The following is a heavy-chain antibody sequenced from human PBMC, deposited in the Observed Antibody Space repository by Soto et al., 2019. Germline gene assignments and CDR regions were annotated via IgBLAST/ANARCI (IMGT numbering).Heavy chain of an antibody. Sequence: QVQLVESGGGVVQPGRSLRLSCAASGFTFSNYAFHWVRQAPGKGLEWVSFIGYDGSNKYYGDSVKGRFTISRDNSKNTLYLQMNSLRADDTAVYYCARGLFYDILTGGFDYWGQGTLVTVSS. CDR1: GFTFSNYA. D-gene: IGHD3-9*01. CDR3: ARGLFYDILTGGFDY. J-gene: IGHJ4*02. V-gene: IGHV3-33*01. CDR2: IGYDGSNK.